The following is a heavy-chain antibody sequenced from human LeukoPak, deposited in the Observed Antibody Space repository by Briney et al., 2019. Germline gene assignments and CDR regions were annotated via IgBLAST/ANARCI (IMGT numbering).Heavy chain of an antibody. D-gene: IGHD1-14*01. CDR2: SYYNGNT. Sequence: SETLSLTCTVSGGSITNYYWSWIRQPPGKGLEWIGFSYYNGNTNYNPSLKSRVTISVDTSKNQFSLKLSSVTAADTAVYYCARVAYGSSWFDPWGQGTLVTVSS. CDR3: ARVAYGSSWFDP. J-gene: IGHJ5*02. CDR1: GGSITNYY. V-gene: IGHV4-59*12.